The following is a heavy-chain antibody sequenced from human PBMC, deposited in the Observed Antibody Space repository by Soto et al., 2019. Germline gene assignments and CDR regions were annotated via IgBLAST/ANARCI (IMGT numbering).Heavy chain of an antibody. CDR1: GFRFTDYY. CDR3: ARGGYGDGYYFGMDV. Sequence: PGGSLRLSCAASGFRFTDYYMSWIRKAPGKGLEWVSYISGTSTYTSSADSVKGRFTISRDNAKNSLSLQMNSLSAEDTAVYYCARGGYGDGYYFGMDVWGQGTTVTVSS. CDR2: ISGTSTYT. J-gene: IGHJ6*02. V-gene: IGHV3-11*06. D-gene: IGHD4-17*01.